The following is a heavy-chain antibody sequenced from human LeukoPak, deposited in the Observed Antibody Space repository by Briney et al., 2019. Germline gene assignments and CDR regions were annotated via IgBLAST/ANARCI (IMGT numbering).Heavy chain of an antibody. CDR3: ARGGTYYDY. D-gene: IGHD1-26*01. J-gene: IGHJ4*02. CDR1: GGSITSTNYY. V-gene: IGHV4-39*07. Sequence: PSETLSLTCTVSGGSITSTNYYWGWLRQPPGKELQWIGTIYYTGSTSYNPSLKSRVTMYVDTSKNQFSLDLSSVTAADTAVYYCARGGTYYDYWGQGTLVTVSS. CDR2: IYYTGST.